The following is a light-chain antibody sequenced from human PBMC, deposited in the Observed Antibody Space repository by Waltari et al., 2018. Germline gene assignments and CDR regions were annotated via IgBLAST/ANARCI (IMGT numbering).Light chain of an antibody. CDR1: KLGDKY. CDR3: QAWDNSAAV. V-gene: IGLV3-1*01. J-gene: IGLJ3*02. CDR2: QAN. Sequence: SYELTQPPSLSVSPGQTATIACSGDKLGDKYACWYQQKSGQSPVLVIFQANKRPSGIPERFSGSNSGNTANLTISGIQAMDEADYFRQAWDNSAAVFGGGTRLTVL.